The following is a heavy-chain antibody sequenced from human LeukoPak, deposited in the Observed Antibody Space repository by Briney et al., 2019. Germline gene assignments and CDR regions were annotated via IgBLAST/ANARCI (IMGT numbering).Heavy chain of an antibody. V-gene: IGHV1-18*01. CDR2: ISAYNGNT. J-gene: IGHJ4*02. D-gene: IGHD3-16*01. CDR1: GYTFTSYG. CDR3: ARSITITWEGFSFFDY. Sequence: PVASVKVSCKASGYTFTSYGISWVRQAPGQGLEWMGWISAYNGNTNYAQKLQGRVTMTTDTSTSTAYMELRSLRSEDTAVYYCARSITITWEGFSFFDYWGQGTLVTVSS.